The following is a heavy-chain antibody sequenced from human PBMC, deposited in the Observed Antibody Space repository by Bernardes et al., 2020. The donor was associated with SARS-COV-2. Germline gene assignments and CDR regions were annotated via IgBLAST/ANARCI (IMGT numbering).Heavy chain of an antibody. V-gene: IGHV4-34*01. CDR2: INHSGST. D-gene: IGHD3-22*01. CDR1: GGSFSGYY. Sequence: SETLSLTCAVYGGSFSGYYWSWIRQPPGKGLEWIGEINHSGSTNYNPSLKSRVTISVDTSKNQFSLKLSSVTAADTAVYYCARALLGRLYYYDSSGRAHYFDYWGQGTLVTVSS. CDR3: ARALLGRLYYYDSSGRAHYFDY. J-gene: IGHJ4*02.